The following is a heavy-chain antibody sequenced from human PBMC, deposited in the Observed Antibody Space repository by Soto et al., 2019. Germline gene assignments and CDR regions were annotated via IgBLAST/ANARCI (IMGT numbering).Heavy chain of an antibody. CDR1: GFTFSIYA. J-gene: IGHJ4*02. V-gene: IGHV3-23*01. Sequence: GGSLRLSCAASGFTFSIYAMGWVRQTPGKGLEWASAISARGDSTYYADSVKGRFTISRDNSRNTLYVQMNSLRAEDTAVYFCAKVYGSGSYFPDYWGQGTLVTVSS. CDR3: AKVYGSGSYFPDY. CDR2: ISARGDST. D-gene: IGHD3-22*01.